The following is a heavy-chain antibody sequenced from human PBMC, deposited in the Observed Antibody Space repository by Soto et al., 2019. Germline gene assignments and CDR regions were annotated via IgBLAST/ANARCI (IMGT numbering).Heavy chain of an antibody. D-gene: IGHD4-17*01. J-gene: IGHJ5*02. CDR1: GGSVSSHLYY. CDR2: VYYNGST. V-gene: IGHV4-61*01. CDR3: ARVDYGDYPWFDP. Sequence: QVPLQESGPGLVKPSDTLSLTCSVSGGSVSSHLYYWGWIRQPPGNGLEWIANVYYNGSTNHNPSLKSRVTISLDTSKNQFSLKLSSVTAADTAVYYCARVDYGDYPWFDPWGQGTPVTVSS.